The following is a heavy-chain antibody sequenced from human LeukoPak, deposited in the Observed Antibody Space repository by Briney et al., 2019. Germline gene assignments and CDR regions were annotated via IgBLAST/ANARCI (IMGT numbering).Heavy chain of an antibody. Sequence: SETLSLTCTVSGGSISSYYWSWLRQPPGKGLEWLGYIYYSGSTNYTPSLKSRITISVDTSRNQFSLKLNSVTAADTAVYYCARSGRGSSAGFDYWGQGTLVTVSS. CDR1: GGSISSYY. CDR3: ARSGRGSSAGFDY. CDR2: IYYSGST. J-gene: IGHJ4*02. V-gene: IGHV4-59*01. D-gene: IGHD3-10*01.